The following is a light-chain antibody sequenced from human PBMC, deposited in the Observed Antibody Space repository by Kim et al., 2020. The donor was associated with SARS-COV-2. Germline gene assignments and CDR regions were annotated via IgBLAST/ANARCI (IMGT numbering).Light chain of an antibody. CDR1: QDIREE. J-gene: IGKJ5*01. V-gene: IGKV1-17*01. CDR2: GAS. CDR3: LQHSTYPIT. Sequence: ASVGDRVTSTCRESQDIREELGWYQQNTGRAPKRLSYGASSLQSGVPSRFSGSGSGTEFTLTISSVQPEDFATYFCLQHSTYPITFVQGTRLKIK.